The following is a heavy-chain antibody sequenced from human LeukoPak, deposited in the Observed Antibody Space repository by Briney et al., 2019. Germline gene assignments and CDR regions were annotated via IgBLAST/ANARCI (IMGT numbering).Heavy chain of an antibody. CDR1: GGSISSSSYY. CDR2: IYYSGST. J-gene: IGHJ4*02. V-gene: IGHV4-39*01. D-gene: IGHD3-3*01. Sequence: SKTLSLTCTVSGGSISSSSYYWGWIRQPPGKGLEWIGSIYYSGSTYYNPSLKSRVTISVDTSKNQFSLKLSSVTAADTAVYYCARRLLRFLEWFDYWGQGTLVTVSS. CDR3: ARRLLRFLEWFDY.